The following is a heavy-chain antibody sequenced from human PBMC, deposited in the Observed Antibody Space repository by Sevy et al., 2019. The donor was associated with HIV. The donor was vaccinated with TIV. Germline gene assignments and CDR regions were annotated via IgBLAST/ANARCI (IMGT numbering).Heavy chain of an antibody. D-gene: IGHD3-10*01. CDR2: ISWNSGSI. V-gene: IGHV3-9*01. CDR1: GFTFDDYA. CDR3: AKDFYGSGSYYYYYYGMDV. Sequence: SLRLSCAASGFTFDDYAMHWVRQAPGKGLEWVSGISWNSGSIGYADSVKGRFTISRDNAKNSLYLQMNSLRAEDTALYYCAKDFYGSGSYYYYYYGMDVWGQGTMVTVSS. J-gene: IGHJ6*02.